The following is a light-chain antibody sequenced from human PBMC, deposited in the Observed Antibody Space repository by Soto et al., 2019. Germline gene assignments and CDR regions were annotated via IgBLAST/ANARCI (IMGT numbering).Light chain of an antibody. V-gene: IGKV1-39*01. CDR2: TAS. CDR1: QYISNY. Sequence: DIKMTQSPSSLSASVGDRVTITCRASQYISNYLNWYQQKSGTAPKLLIHTASTLQSRVPSRFSGRGSGPDFTLTISSVQPDDFANYFCQQSYSTPPTFGQGTTWEIK. CDR3: QQSYSTPPT. J-gene: IGKJ2*01.